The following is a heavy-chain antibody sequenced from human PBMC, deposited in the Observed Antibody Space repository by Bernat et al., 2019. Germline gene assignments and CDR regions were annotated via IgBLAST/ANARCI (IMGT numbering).Heavy chain of an antibody. D-gene: IGHD3-10*01. Sequence: EVQLVESGGGLVQPGGSLRLSCAASGFTFSSYWMSWVRQAPGKGLEWVANIKQDGSEKYYVDCVKGRFTISRDNAKNSLYLQMNSLRAEDTAVYYCARALPQRVLLWFRESSVMDVWGKGTTVTVSS. J-gene: IGHJ6*04. CDR2: IKQDGSEK. V-gene: IGHV3-7*03. CDR1: GFTFSSYW. CDR3: ARALPQRVLLWFRESSVMDV.